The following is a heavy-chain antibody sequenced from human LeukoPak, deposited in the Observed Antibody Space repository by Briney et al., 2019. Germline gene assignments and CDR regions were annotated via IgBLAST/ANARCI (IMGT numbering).Heavy chain of an antibody. Sequence: PSGTLSLTCAVYGGSFSGYYWSWIRQPPGKGLEWIGEINHSGSTNYNPSLKSRVTISVDTSKNQFSLKLSSVTAADTAVYYCARGPRITIFGVVNRVDYWGQGTLVTVSS. J-gene: IGHJ4*02. D-gene: IGHD3-3*01. V-gene: IGHV4-34*01. CDR3: ARGPRITIFGVVNRVDY. CDR1: GGSFSGYY. CDR2: INHSGST.